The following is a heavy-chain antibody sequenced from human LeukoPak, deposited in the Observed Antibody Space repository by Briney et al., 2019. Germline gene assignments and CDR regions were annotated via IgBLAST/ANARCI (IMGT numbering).Heavy chain of an antibody. D-gene: IGHD3-22*01. CDR2: ISPSSGST. V-gene: IGHV1-46*01. CDR1: GYDFTSYY. Sequence: ASVKVSCKASGYDFTSYYMHWLRQAPGQGLEWMAIISPSSGSTSFTQKFQGRLSMTRDTSTSTVYMELRSLRSEDTAVYYCARGSSTAVVILDPYYFDSWGQGTLVTVSS. CDR3: ARGSSTAVVILDPYYFDS. J-gene: IGHJ4*02.